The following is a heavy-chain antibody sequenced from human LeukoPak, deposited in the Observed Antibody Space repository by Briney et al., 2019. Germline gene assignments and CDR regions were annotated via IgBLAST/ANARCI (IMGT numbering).Heavy chain of an antibody. CDR1: GFTFSSYG. D-gene: IGHD2-2*03. V-gene: IGHV3-30*18. CDR2: ISYDGSNK. J-gene: IGHJ3*02. CDR3: AKGSGYCSSTSCYAYAFDI. Sequence: GRSLRLSCAASGFTFSSYGMHWVRQAPGKGLEWVAVISYDGSNKYYADSVKGRFTISRDNSKNTLYLQMNSLRAGDTAVYYCAKGSGYCSSTSCYAYAFDIWGQGTMVTVSS.